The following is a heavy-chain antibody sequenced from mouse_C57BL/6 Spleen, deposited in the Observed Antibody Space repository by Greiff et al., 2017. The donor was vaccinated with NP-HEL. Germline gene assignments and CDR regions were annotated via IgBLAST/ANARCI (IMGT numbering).Heavy chain of an antibody. J-gene: IGHJ2*01. CDR2: IHPNSGST. Sequence: QVQLKQPGAELVKPGASVKLSCKASGYTFTSYWMHWVKQRPGQGLEWIGMIHPNSGSTNYNEKFKSKATLTVDKSSSTAYMQLSSLTSEDSAVYYCARSGIYYYGSPYFDYWGQGTTLTVSS. V-gene: IGHV1-64*01. D-gene: IGHD1-1*01. CDR3: ARSGIYYYGSPYFDY. CDR1: GYTFTSYW.